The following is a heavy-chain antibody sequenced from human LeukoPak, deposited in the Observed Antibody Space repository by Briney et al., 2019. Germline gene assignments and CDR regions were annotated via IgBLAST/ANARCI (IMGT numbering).Heavy chain of an antibody. Sequence: ASVKVSCKASGYTFTGYYMHWVRQAPGHGLEWMGWINPNTGGTKYAQRVQGRVTMTRDTSISTTYMELSRLRSDDTAVYYCARDYGDYDAFDIWGQGTMVTVSS. CDR2: INPNTGGT. CDR3: ARDYGDYDAFDI. D-gene: IGHD4-17*01. V-gene: IGHV1-2*02. J-gene: IGHJ3*02. CDR1: GYTFTGYY.